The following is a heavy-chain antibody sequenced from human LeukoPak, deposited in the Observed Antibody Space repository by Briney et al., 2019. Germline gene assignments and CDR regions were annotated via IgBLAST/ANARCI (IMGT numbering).Heavy chain of an antibody. V-gene: IGHV4-34*01. D-gene: IGHD4-23*01. CDR1: GGSFSGYY. J-gene: IGHJ4*02. Sequence: PSETLSLTCAVYGGSFSGYYWSWIRQPPGKGLEWIGEINHSGSTNYNPSLKSRVTISVDTSKNQFSLKLSSVTAADTAVYYCARGPFAFYGGNSVWGQGTLVTVSS. CDR2: INHSGST. CDR3: ARGPFAFYGGNSV.